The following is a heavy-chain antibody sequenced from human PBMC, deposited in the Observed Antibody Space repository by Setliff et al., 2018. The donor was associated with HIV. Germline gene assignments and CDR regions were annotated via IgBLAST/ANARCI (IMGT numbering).Heavy chain of an antibody. J-gene: IGHJ4*02. CDR3: ATPISITSGSAFDY. Sequence: GESLKISCKGSGYSFTNYWIGWVRQMPGKGLEWMGIIYPGDSNTRYSPSFQGQVTISVDKSISTAYLQWSSLKASDTAMYYCATPISITSGSAFDYWGQGTLVTVSS. V-gene: IGHV5-51*01. CDR1: GYSFTNYW. CDR2: IYPGDSNT. D-gene: IGHD2-2*01.